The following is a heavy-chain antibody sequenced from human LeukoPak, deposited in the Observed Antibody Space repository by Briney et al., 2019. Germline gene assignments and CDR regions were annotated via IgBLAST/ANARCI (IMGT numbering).Heavy chain of an antibody. CDR1: GGSFSGYY. J-gene: IGHJ4*02. D-gene: IGHD2-8*01. V-gene: IGHV4-34*01. CDR2: INHSGST. Sequence: SETLSLTCAVYGGSFSGYYWSWIRQPPGKGLEWIGEINHSGSTNYNPSLKSRVTISVDTSKNQFSLKLSSVTAADTAVYYCARGRIVLMEYAQGGFDYWGQGTLVTVSS. CDR3: ARGRIVLMEYAQGGFDY.